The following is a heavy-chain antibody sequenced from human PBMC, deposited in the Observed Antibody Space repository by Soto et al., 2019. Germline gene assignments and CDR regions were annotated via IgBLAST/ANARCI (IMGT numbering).Heavy chain of an antibody. CDR1: GFTFSSYW. CDR3: ARRSSSRMYYYYYYGMDV. J-gene: IGHJ6*02. V-gene: IGHV3-74*01. D-gene: IGHD6-13*01. CDR2: INSDGSST. Sequence: PGGSLRLSCAASGFTFSSYWMHWVRQAPGKGLVWVSRINSDGSSTSYADSVKGRFTISRDNAKNTLYLQMNSLRAEDTAAYYCARRSSSRMYYYYYYGMDVWGQGTTVTVS.